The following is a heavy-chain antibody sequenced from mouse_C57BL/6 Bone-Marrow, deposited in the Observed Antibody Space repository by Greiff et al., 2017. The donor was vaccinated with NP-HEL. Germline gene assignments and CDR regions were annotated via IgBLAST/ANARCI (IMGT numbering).Heavy chain of an antibody. Sequence: VQLQQPGAELVKPGASVKLSCKASGYTFTSYWMHWVKQRPGQGLEWIGMIHPNSGSTNYNEKFKSKATLTVDKSSSTAYMQLSSLTSEDSAVYYCARGKAYYKGVSYYFDYWGQGTTLTVSS. CDR1: GYTFTSYW. CDR3: ARGKAYYKGVSYYFDY. V-gene: IGHV1-64*01. D-gene: IGHD2-12*01. CDR2: IHPNSGST. J-gene: IGHJ2*01.